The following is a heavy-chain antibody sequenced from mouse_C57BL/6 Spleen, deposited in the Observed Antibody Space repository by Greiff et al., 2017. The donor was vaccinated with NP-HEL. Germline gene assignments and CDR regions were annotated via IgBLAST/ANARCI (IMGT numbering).Heavy chain of an antibody. J-gene: IGHJ2*01. CDR3: ARDPIYYYGSSSFDY. D-gene: IGHD1-1*01. CDR1: GFTFSSYA. Sequence: EVQLVESGGGLVKPGGSLKLSCAASGFTFSSYAMSWVRQTPEKRLEWVATISDGGSYTYYPDNVKGRFTISRDNAKNNLYLQMSHLKSEDTAMYYCARDPIYYYGSSSFDYWGQGTTLTVSS. CDR2: ISDGGSYT. V-gene: IGHV5-4*01.